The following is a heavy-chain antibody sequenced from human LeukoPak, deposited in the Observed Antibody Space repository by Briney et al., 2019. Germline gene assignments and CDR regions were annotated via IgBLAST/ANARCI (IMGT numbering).Heavy chain of an antibody. V-gene: IGHV4-34*01. CDR1: GGSFSAYY. D-gene: IGHD5-18*01. CDR2: INHSGST. J-gene: IGHJ4*02. Sequence: SETLSLTCAVYGGSFSAYYWSWIRQPPGKGLEWIGEINHSGSTNYNPSLKSRVTMLLDTSKSQFSLKLTSVTAADTAVYYCARGLVDTAMVNWGQGTLVTVSS. CDR3: ARGLVDTAMVN.